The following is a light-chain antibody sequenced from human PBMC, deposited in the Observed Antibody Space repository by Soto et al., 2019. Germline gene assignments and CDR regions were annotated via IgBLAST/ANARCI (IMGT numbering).Light chain of an antibody. Sequence: EIVLTQSPGTLSLSPGDRATLSCRVSQSGSSSYLAWYQHKFGQAPRLLIYAASSRATGTPDRFSGSGSGTDFTLTISRLEPEDFAMYYCQHYRSAPLPFGGGTKVEIK. CDR1: QSGSSSY. J-gene: IGKJ4*01. CDR2: AAS. V-gene: IGKV3-20*01. CDR3: QHYRSAPLP.